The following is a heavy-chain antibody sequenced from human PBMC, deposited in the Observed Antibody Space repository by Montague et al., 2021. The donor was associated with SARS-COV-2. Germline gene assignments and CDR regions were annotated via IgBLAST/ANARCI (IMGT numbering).Heavy chain of an antibody. CDR2: LNQDGSRT. J-gene: IGHJ5*02. CDR3: ARDHHMSLAP. V-gene: IGHV3-7*01. CDR1: GFTFSTHW. Sequence: SLRLSCAASGFTFSTHWMSWARQAPGKGLEWLANLNQDGSRTCYVDSVKGRFIISRDNAENSLFLQMDSLRAEDTAVYYCARDHHMSLAPWGQGTLVIVSP. D-gene: IGHD2-21*01.